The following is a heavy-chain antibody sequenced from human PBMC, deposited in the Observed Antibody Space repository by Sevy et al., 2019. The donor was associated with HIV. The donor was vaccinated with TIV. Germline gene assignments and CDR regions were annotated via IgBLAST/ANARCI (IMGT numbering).Heavy chain of an antibody. J-gene: IGHJ4*02. CDR2: ISGSGGST. CDR3: AKALIWSGYYTDIYFDY. D-gene: IGHD3-3*01. CDR1: GFTLSSYA. V-gene: IGHV3-23*01. Sequence: GGSLRLSCAASGFTLSSYAMSWVRQAPGKGLEWVSAISGSGGSTYYADSVKGRFTISRDNSKNTLYLQMNSLRAEDTAVYYCAKALIWSGYYTDIYFDYWGQGPLVTVSS.